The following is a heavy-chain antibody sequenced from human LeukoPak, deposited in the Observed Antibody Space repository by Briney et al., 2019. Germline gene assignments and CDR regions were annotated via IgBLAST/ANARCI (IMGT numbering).Heavy chain of an antibody. Sequence: PGESLRLSCAGSGFTFPTYGMHWVRQAQGKGLEWVAYISYDGNKGYYTDSVKGRFTISRDNAKNSLYLQMNSLRAEDTAVYYCAASVGYYYMDVWGKGTTVTVSS. CDR2: ISYDGNKG. V-gene: IGHV3-30*03. CDR3: AASVGYYYMDV. J-gene: IGHJ6*03. CDR1: GFTFPTYG. D-gene: IGHD1-26*01.